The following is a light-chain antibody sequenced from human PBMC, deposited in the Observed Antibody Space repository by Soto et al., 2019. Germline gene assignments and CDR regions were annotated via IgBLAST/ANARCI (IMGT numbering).Light chain of an antibody. V-gene: IGKV1-39*01. CDR3: QQSYSTPRI. J-gene: IGKJ5*01. CDR1: QSISSY. Sequence: DIQMTQSPSAQSSSVGDRVTITCRASQSISSYLNWYQQKPGKAPKLLIYPASRLQRGVPSRFGGSGSGTDFTLTISRLQPEDFATHYCQQSYSTPRIFGQGTRLEIK. CDR2: PAS.